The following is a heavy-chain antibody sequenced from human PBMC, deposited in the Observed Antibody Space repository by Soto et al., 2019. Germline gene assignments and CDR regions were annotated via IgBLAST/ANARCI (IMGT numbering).Heavy chain of an antibody. J-gene: IGHJ4*02. CDR2: ISKDGLDR. CDR3: ASPREGQWLVFDQ. D-gene: IGHD6-19*01. V-gene: IGHV3-30*19. CDR1: GFTFSDFG. Sequence: QVQLVTSGGGVVRTEGSLRLSCVVSGFTFSDFGMHWVRQSPGEGLAWVASISKDGLDRYYSESVKGRFTISRDDSKNTVFLQMNSLKVEDTAAYFCASPREGQWLVFDQWGQRTLVTVSA.